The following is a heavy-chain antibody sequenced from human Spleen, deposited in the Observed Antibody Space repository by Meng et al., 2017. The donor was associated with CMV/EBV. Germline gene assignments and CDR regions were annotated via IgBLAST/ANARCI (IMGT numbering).Heavy chain of an antibody. V-gene: IGHV1-18*01. J-gene: IGHJ6*02. CDR1: TFSIYG. CDR3: ARDKDWNYGAGYYYGLDV. CDR2: ISGYNGNT. Sequence: TFSIYGISWGRQAPGQGLEWMGWISGYNGNTNYAQKLQGRVTMTTDTSTSTVYMELRSLKSDDTAVYYCARDKDWNYGAGYYYGLDVWGQGTTVTVSS. D-gene: IGHD1-1*01.